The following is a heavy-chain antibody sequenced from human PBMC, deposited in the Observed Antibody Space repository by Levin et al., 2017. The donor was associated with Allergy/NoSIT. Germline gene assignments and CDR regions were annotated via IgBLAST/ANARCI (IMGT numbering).Heavy chain of an antibody. CDR2: INSGGTGT. V-gene: IGHV3-23*01. J-gene: IGHJ5*02. CDR3: AGCRVEPTARGWCNWFEP. Sequence: GESLKISCAASGFTFNSYAMNWVRQAPGKGLEWVSSINSGGTGTYYADSVKGRFTISRDNSKSTLSLQMDSLRAEDTGLYFCAGCRVEPTARGWCNWFEPWGQGTLVTVSS. CDR1: GFTFNSYA. D-gene: IGHD6-6*01.